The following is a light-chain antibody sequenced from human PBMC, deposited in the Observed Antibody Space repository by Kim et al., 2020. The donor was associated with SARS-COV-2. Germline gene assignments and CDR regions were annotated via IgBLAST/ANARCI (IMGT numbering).Light chain of an antibody. J-gene: IGKJ1*01. CDR3: QNYGSSTLT. CDR1: QSVRSSY. V-gene: IGKV3-20*01. CDR2: GAS. Sequence: EIVLTQSPGPLSLSPGERATLSCRASQSVRSSYLAWYQQKPGQAPRLLIYGASSRATGIPDRFSGSGSGTDFTLTISRLEPEDFVMYHCQNYGSSTLTFGQGTKVDIK.